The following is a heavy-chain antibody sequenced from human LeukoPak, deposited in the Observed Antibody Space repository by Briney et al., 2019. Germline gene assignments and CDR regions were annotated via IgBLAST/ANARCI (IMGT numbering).Heavy chain of an antibody. Sequence: PSETLSLTCTVSGGSISSHYWSWIRQPPGKGLEWIGYIYYSGSTNYNPSLKSRVTISVDASKNQFSLKLSSVTAADTAVYYCARAHYYGSGSYPFGYWGQGTLVTVSS. J-gene: IGHJ4*02. CDR1: GGSISSHY. D-gene: IGHD3-10*01. CDR3: ARAHYYGSGSYPFGY. V-gene: IGHV4-59*11. CDR2: IYYSGST.